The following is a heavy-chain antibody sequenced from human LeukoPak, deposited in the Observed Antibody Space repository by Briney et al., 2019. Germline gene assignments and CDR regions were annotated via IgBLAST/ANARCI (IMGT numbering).Heavy chain of an antibody. CDR2: INHSGST. CDR3: AGRHEGGYYYFDY. CDR1: GGSFSGYY. Sequence: PSETLSLTCAVYGGSFSGYYWSWIRQPPGKGLEWIGEINHSGSTNYNPSLKSRVTISVDTSKNQSPLKLSSVTAADTAVYYCAGRHEGGYYYFDYWGQGTLVTVSS. V-gene: IGHV4-34*01. J-gene: IGHJ4*02. D-gene: IGHD3-3*01.